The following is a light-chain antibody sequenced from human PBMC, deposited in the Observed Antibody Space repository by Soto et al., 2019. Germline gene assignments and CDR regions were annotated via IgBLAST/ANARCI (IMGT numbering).Light chain of an antibody. CDR3: AAWDDSLSGRV. Sequence: QPVLTQPPSASGTPGQRVTISCSGSSSNIGSNYVYWYQQLPGTAPKLLIYRNNQRPSGVPDRFSGSKSGTSASLAISGLRSEDEADDYCAAWDDSLSGRVFGGGTKVTVL. V-gene: IGLV1-47*01. CDR2: RNN. CDR1: SSNIGSNY. J-gene: IGLJ2*01.